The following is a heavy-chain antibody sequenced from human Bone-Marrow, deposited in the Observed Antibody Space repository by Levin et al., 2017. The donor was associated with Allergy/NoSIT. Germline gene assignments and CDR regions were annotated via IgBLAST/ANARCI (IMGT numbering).Heavy chain of an antibody. Sequence: SCVVSGFSFSDYGMSWVRQAPGKGLEWVSTVDNGGGRTYYADSVKGRFTISRDNAKKTLYLQMNSLRVDDAAVYYCAKDSGADTLFFDYWGQGILVTVSS. J-gene: IGHJ4*02. CDR2: VDNGGGRT. V-gene: IGHV3-23*01. D-gene: IGHD2/OR15-2a*01. CDR3: AKDSGADTLFFDY. CDR1: GFSFSDYG.